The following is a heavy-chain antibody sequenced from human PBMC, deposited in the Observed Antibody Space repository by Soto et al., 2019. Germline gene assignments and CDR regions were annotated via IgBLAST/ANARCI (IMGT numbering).Heavy chain of an antibody. V-gene: IGHV4-39*01. CDR2: IYYSGST. CDR3: ARHSAYCANGVCSIYYFGY. D-gene: IGHD2-8*01. Sequence: QLQLQESGPRLVTPSETLSLTCSVSGGSITTTTYYWGWIRQPPGKGLEWIGSIYYSGSTYYNPSLKSRVTISVDTSKNQFPLRLTSVTAADTAVYYCARHSAYCANGVCSIYYFGYWGHGTLVTASS. CDR1: GGSITTTTYY. J-gene: IGHJ4*01.